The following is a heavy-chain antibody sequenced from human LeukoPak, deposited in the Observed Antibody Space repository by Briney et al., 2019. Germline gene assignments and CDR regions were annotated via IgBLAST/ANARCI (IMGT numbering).Heavy chain of an antibody. J-gene: IGHJ4*02. D-gene: IGHD6-6*01. CDR1: GFTVSGNY. CDR2: IYSGGST. Sequence: GGSLRLSCAASGFTVSGNYMSWVRQAPGKGLEWVSVIYSGGSTYYADSVKGRFTISRHSSKNTLYLQMNSLRAEDTAVYYCARDRYHSSSSYFDYWGQGTLVTVSS. CDR3: ARDRYHSSSSYFDY. V-gene: IGHV3-66*01.